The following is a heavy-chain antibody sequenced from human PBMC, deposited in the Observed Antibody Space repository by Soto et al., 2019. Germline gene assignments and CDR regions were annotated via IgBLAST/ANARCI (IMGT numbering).Heavy chain of an antibody. Sequence: VGSLRLSCAAFGLTISGKKYVAWVRQAPGKGLEWVSALYDVDGSFYADSVKGRFTTSSDSSKTTVYLQMNDLRPDDTAVYYCATWHEREHAYDVWGQGTTVTVSS. CDR3: ATWHEREHAYDV. CDR2: LYDVDGS. D-gene: IGHD1-1*01. J-gene: IGHJ3*01. CDR1: GLTISGKKY. V-gene: IGHV3-53*01.